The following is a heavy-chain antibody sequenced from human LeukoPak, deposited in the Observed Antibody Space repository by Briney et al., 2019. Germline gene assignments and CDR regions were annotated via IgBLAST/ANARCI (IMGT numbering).Heavy chain of an antibody. CDR2: IGGSGGT. J-gene: IGHJ4*02. CDR1: GFTFRRYA. D-gene: IGHD3-22*01. Sequence: GRSLRLSCTGAGFTFRRYALSWVRRAPGTGLEWVSAIGGSGGTYYADSVKGRFTISRDNSKNALYLQMNGLRAEDTAVYYCGIRDTSAYYVFWGQGTLVIVSS. V-gene: IGHV3-23*01. CDR3: GIRDTSAYYVF.